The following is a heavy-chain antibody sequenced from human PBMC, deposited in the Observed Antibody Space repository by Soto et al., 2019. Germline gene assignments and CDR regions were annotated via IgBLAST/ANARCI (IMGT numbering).Heavy chain of an antibody. Sequence: SETLSLTCAVYGGSGGSFSGYYWSWIRQPPGKGLEWIGEINHSGSTNYNPSLKSRVTISVDTSKNQFSLKLSSVTAADTAVYYCARHNYDSSGYYHHYYRMDVWGQGTTVIVSS. CDR2: INHSGST. CDR3: ARHNYDSSGYYHHYYRMDV. CDR1: GGSGGSFSGYY. J-gene: IGHJ6*02. V-gene: IGHV4-34*01. D-gene: IGHD3-22*01.